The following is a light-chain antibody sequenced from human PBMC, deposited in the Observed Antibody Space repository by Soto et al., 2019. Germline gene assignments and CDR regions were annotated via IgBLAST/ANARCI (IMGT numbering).Light chain of an antibody. CDR3: QQYNNWPRT. V-gene: IGKV3-15*01. Sequence: EVVMTQSPATLSVSPGERSTLSCRASQSISNNLAWYQQKPGQAPRLLIYDVSTRATGVPARFSGSGSGTEFTLTISSLQSEDFALYYCQQYNNWPRTFGQVTMVDIK. CDR1: QSISNN. J-gene: IGKJ1*01. CDR2: DVS.